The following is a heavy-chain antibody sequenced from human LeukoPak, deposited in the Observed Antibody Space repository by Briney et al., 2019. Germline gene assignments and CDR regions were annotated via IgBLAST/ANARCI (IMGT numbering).Heavy chain of an antibody. CDR3: ASDFGEYYYYGMDV. V-gene: IGHV3-53*01. CDR1: GFTVSSNY. Sequence: GGSLRFSCAASGFTVSSNYMSWVRQAPGKGLEWVSVIYSGGSTYYADSVKGRFTISRDNSKNTLYLQMNSLRAEDTAVYYCASDFGEYYYYGMDVWGQGTTVTASS. D-gene: IGHD3-10*01. CDR2: IYSGGST. J-gene: IGHJ6*02.